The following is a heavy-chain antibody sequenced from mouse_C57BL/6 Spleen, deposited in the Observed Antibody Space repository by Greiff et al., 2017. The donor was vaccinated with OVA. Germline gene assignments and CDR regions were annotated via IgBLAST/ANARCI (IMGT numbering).Heavy chain of an antibody. Sequence: QVQLKQSGPGLVQPSQSLSITCTVSGFSLTSYGVHWVRQSPGKGLEWLGVIWSGGSTDYNAAFISRLSISKDNSKSQVFFKMNSLQADDTAIYYCARNVYYDYEGFAYWGQGTLVTVSA. CDR3: ARNVYYDYEGFAY. D-gene: IGHD2-4*01. J-gene: IGHJ3*01. V-gene: IGHV2-2*01. CDR1: GFSLTSYG. CDR2: IWSGGST.